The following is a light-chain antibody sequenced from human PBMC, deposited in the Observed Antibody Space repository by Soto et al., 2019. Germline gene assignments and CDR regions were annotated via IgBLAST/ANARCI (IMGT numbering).Light chain of an antibody. Sequence: GDRVTITCRASQSISSWLAWYQQKPGKAPKLLIYDASSLEGGIPSRFSGSGSGTKFTLTISSLQPADFATYYCQQYNSESTFGQGTKVDIK. J-gene: IGKJ2*01. CDR2: DAS. CDR3: QQYNSEST. CDR1: QSISSW. V-gene: IGKV1-5*01.